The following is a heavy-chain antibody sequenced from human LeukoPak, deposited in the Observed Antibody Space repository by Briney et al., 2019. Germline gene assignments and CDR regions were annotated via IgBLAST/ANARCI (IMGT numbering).Heavy chain of an antibody. Sequence: GGSLRLSCAASGFTFSNYGIHWVRQAPGKGLEWVAFIRYDGSDTYYADSVKGRFTISRDNSKNTLYLQMNSLRAEDTAVYYCARGFPLGPNFDYWGQGTLVTVSS. J-gene: IGHJ4*02. CDR1: GFTFSNYG. V-gene: IGHV3-30*02. CDR3: ARGFPLGPNFDY. CDR2: IRYDGSDT.